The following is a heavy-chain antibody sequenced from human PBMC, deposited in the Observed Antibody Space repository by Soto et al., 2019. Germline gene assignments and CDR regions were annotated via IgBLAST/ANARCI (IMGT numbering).Heavy chain of an antibody. D-gene: IGHD2-21*02. V-gene: IGHV3-21*01. CDR3: ASPLVTAPHDAFDI. J-gene: IGHJ3*02. Sequence: GVSLRLSCAASGFTFTRYSMNWVRQAPGKGLEWVSSISSTTNYIYYGDSMKGRFTISRDNAKNSLYLQMNSLRAEDTAVYYCASPLVTAPHDAFDIWGQGTMVTVSS. CDR1: GFTFTRYS. CDR2: ISSTTNYI.